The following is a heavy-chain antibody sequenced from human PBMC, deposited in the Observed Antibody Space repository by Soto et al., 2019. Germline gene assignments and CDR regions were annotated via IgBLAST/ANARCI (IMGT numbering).Heavy chain of an antibody. CDR2: ISYDGSKK. V-gene: IGHV3-30*03. D-gene: IGHD1-26*01. CDR3: ARYSRKNQGHIDS. Sequence: QVQLVESGGGVVQPGRSLKLSCAASGFTFSHYGIHWVRQAPGKGLEWLAVISYDGSKKHYADSVKGRFTVSRDNSKNTLDLQMDRVRANDTAVYFFARYSRKNQGHIDSVGQGTLVTVSS. CDR1: GFTFSHYG. J-gene: IGHJ4*02.